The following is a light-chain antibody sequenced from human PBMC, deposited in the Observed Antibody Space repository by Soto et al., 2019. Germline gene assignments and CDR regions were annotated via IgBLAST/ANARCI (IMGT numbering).Light chain of an antibody. CDR2: HNN. CDR1: SSNIGASYH. V-gene: IGLV1-40*01. J-gene: IGLJ1*01. CDR3: QSYDNSLSGYV. Sequence: QSALTQPPSVSGAPGQRVTISCTGTSSNIGASYHVQWYQQHPGIAPRLLISHNNNRPSGVPDRVSGSKSDTSASLAITGLQAHDEDDYYCQSYDNSLSGYVFGTGSKVILL.